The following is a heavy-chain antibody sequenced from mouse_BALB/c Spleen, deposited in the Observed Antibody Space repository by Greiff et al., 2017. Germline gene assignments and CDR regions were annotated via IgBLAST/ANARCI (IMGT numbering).Heavy chain of an antibody. CDR3: AREPPYGSSYGYAMDY. CDR2: ISCYNGAT. V-gene: IGHV1S34*01. Sequence: LVKTGASVKISCKASGYSFTGYYMHWVKQSHGKSLEWIGYISCYNGATSYNQKFKGKATFTVDTSSSTAYMQFNSLTSEDSAVYYCAREPPYGSSYGYAMDYWGQGTSVTVSS. CDR1: GYSFTGYY. D-gene: IGHD1-1*01. J-gene: IGHJ4*01.